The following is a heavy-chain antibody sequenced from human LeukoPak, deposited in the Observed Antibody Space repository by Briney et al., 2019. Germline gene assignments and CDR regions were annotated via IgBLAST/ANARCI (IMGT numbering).Heavy chain of an antibody. J-gene: IGHJ4*02. CDR1: GFTFSSYG. CDR2: ISYDGSNK. V-gene: IGHV3-30*18. Sequence: PGGSLRLSCAASGFTFSSYGMHWVRQAPGKGLEWVAVISYDGSNKYYADSVKGRFTISRDNSKNTLYLQMNSLRAEDTAVYYCAKSGYCSSTSCSGDFDYWGQGTLVTVSS. CDR3: AKSGYCSSTSCSGDFDY. D-gene: IGHD2-2*01.